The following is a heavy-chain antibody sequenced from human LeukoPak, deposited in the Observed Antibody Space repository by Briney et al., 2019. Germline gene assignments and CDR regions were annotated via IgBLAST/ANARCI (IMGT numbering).Heavy chain of an antibody. D-gene: IGHD2-2*02. CDR2: ISGSGGST. J-gene: IGHJ4*02. CDR1: GFTFSSYA. Sequence: GGSLRLSCAASGFTFSSYAMSWVRQAPGKGLEWVSAISGSGGSTYYADSVKGRFTSSSDNSKNTLYLQMNSLRAEDTAVYYCAKGATLPAAIWMGDYWGQGTLVTVSS. V-gene: IGHV3-23*01. CDR3: AKGATLPAAIWMGDY.